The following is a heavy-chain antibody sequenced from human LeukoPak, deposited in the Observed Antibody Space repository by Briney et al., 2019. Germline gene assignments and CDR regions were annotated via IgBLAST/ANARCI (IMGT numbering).Heavy chain of an antibody. J-gene: IGHJ4*02. CDR2: ISGSGGST. CDR3: AKGRELWFGELLGVFDY. V-gene: IGHV3-23*01. CDR1: GFTFSSYA. D-gene: IGHD3-10*01. Sequence: GGSLRLSCAASGFTFSSYAMSWVRQAPGKGLEWVSAISGSGGSTYYADSVKGRFTISRDNSKNTLYLQMNSLRAEDTAVYYCAKGRELWFGELLGVFDYWGQGTLVTVSS.